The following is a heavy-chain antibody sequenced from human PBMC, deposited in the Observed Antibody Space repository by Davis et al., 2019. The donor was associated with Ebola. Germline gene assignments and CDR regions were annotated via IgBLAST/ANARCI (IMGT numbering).Heavy chain of an antibody. V-gene: IGHV4-59*01. D-gene: IGHD3-16*01. Sequence: SETLSLTCTVSGGSISSYYWSWIRQLPGKGLEWIGYIYYSGSTNYNPSLKSRVTISVDTSKNQFSLKLSSVTAADTAVYYCARVTGDFYYYGMDVWGQGTTVTVSS. CDR3: ARVTGDFYYYGMDV. J-gene: IGHJ6*02. CDR2: IYYSGST. CDR1: GGSISSYY.